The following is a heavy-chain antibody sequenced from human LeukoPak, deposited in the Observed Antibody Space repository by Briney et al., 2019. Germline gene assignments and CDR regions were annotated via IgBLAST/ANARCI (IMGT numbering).Heavy chain of an antibody. V-gene: IGHV4-38-2*02. CDR2: IYHSGST. D-gene: IGHD1-26*01. J-gene: IGHJ6*03. CDR3: ARDHSGSYYAYYYYMDV. Sequence: SETLSLTCTVSGYSISSGYYWGWIRQPPGKGLEWIGSIYHSGSTYYNPSLKSRVTISVDTSKNQFSLQLNSVTPEDTAVYYCARDHSGSYYAYYYYMDVWGKGTTVTVSS. CDR1: GYSISSGYY.